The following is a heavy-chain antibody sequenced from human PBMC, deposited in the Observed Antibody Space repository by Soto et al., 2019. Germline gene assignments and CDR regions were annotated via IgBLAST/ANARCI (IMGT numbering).Heavy chain of an antibody. V-gene: IGHV4-59*01. CDR2: IYYSGST. CDR1: GGSISSYY. Sequence: SETLSLTCTVSGGSISSYYWSWIRQPPGKGLEWIGYIYYSGSTNYNPSLKSRVTISVDTSKNQFSLKLSSVTAADTAVYYCARGSGSYYKVPSFDYWGQGTLVTVSS. D-gene: IGHD3-10*01. J-gene: IGHJ4*02. CDR3: ARGSGSYYKVPSFDY.